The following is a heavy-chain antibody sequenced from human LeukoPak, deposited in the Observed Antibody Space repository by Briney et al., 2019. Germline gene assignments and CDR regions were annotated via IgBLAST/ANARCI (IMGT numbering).Heavy chain of an antibody. V-gene: IGHV3-23*01. CDR1: GFTFSSFA. D-gene: IGHD3-16*01. CDR2: ISGSGDST. J-gene: IGHJ3*02. Sequence: GGSLRLSCAASGFTFSSFAMSWVRQAPGKGLEWVSSISGSGDSTYYADSVKGRFTISRDNSKNTVYLQMNSLRAEDTAIYYCGDPGGPGGGFFDIWGQGAMVHVSS. CDR3: GDPGGPGGGFFDI.